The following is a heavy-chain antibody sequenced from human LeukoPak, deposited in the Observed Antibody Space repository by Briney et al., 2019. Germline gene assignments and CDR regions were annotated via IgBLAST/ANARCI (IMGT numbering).Heavy chain of an antibody. CDR3: ARDEHGDFQGFDY. J-gene: IGHJ4*02. CDR1: GGSISSGGYS. CDR2: IYHSGST. D-gene: IGHD4-17*01. V-gene: IGHV4-30-2*01. Sequence: KPSETLSLTCAVSGGSISSGGYSWSWIRQPPGKGLEWIGYIYHSGSTYYNPSLKSRVTISVDTSKNQFSLKLSSVTAADTAVYYCARDEHGDFQGFDYWGQGTRVTVSS.